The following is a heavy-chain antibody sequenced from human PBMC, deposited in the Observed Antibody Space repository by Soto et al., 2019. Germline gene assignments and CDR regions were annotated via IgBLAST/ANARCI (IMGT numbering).Heavy chain of an antibody. CDR3: ARGVRWFGELLF. D-gene: IGHD3-10*01. V-gene: IGHV4-34*01. Sequence: QVQLQQWGAGLLKPSETLSLTCAVYGGSFSGYYWSWIRQPPGKGLEWIGEINHSGSTNYNPSLKSLVTISVDTSKNQFSLKLSSVTAADTAVYYCARGVRWFGELLFWGKGTTVTVSS. CDR1: GGSFSGYY. CDR2: INHSGST. J-gene: IGHJ6*04.